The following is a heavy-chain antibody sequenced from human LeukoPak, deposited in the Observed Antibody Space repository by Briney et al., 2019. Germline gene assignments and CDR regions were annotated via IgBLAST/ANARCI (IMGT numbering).Heavy chain of an antibody. J-gene: IGHJ4*02. V-gene: IGHV4-4*09. CDR2: IYHTATT. Sequence: SETLSLTCAVSGDSMRSDRWSWIRQIPGKGLEWIGYIYHTATTNYNHSFRTRVTMSLDTSNTQFSLRLTSLTAADTAVYYCARAPARRGWAYHFVFWGQGALVTVSS. CDR1: GDSMRSDR. D-gene: IGHD6-19*01. CDR3: ARAPARRGWAYHFVF.